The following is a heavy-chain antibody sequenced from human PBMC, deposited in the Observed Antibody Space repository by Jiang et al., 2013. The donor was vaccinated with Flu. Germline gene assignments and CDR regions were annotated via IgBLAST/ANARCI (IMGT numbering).Heavy chain of an antibody. J-gene: IGHJ4*02. V-gene: IGHV3-30-3*01. CDR1: GFTFSNYA. CDR2: ISYDTNNK. CDR3: ARDDYWGYLRLDY. D-gene: IGHD3-16*01. Sequence: VQLVESGGGVVQSGRSLRLSCAASGFTFSNYAMHWVRQAPGKGLEWVAFISYDTNNKYYADSVKGRFTISRDNSRNTLYLQMNSLRPEDTAVYYCARDDYWGYLRLDYWGQGTLVTVSS.